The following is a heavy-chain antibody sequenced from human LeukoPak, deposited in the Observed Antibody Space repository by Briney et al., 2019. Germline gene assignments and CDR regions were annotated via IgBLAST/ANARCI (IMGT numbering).Heavy chain of an antibody. Sequence: ASVKVSCKASGYTFTDYYIHWVRQPPGQGLDWMGFINPSGGSTSYAQKFQGRVTMTRDTSTSTVYMELRSLRSEDTAVYYCARNVGSGLDYWGQGSLVTVSS. CDR3: ARNVGSGLDY. J-gene: IGHJ4*02. CDR2: INPSGGST. CDR1: GYTFTDYY. V-gene: IGHV1-46*01. D-gene: IGHD1-1*01.